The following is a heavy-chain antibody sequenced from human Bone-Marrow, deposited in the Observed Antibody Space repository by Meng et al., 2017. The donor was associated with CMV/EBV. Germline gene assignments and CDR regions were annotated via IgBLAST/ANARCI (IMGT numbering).Heavy chain of an antibody. CDR1: GDSVSSNSAA. D-gene: IGHD1-26*01. J-gene: IGHJ3*02. CDR2: TYYRSKWYN. CDR3: ASYSGSYFRI. Sequence: SETLSLTCAISGDSVSSNSAAWNWIRQSPSRGLEWLGRTYYRSKWYNDYAASVQSRITINADTSKNQFSLQLSAVTPEDTAVYYCASYSGSYFRIWRQGTVVTVSS. V-gene: IGHV6-1*01.